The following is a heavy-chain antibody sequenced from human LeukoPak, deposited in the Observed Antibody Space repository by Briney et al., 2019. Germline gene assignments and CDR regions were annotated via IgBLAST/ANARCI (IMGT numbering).Heavy chain of an antibody. D-gene: IGHD3-10*01. CDR3: ATLYGSGNYRGAAIDY. CDR1: GYTLTELS. CDR2: FDPEDGET. Sequence: ASVKVSCKVSGYTLTELSMHWVRQAPGKGLEWMGGFDPEDGETIYAQKFQGRVTMTEDTSTDTAYMELSSLRSEDTAVYYCATLYGSGNYRGAAIDYWGQGTLVTVSS. J-gene: IGHJ4*02. V-gene: IGHV1-24*01.